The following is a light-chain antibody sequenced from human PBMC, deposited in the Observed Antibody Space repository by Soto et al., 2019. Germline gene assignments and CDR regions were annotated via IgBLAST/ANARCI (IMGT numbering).Light chain of an antibody. V-gene: IGLV3-1*01. J-gene: IGLJ2*01. CDR3: QAWDSSTHVV. Sequence: LTQPPSVSVSPGQTASITCSGDKLGDKYACWYQQKPGQSPVLVIYQDSKRPSGIPERFSGSNSGNTATLTISGTQAMDEADYYCQAWDSSTHVVFGGGTKLTVL. CDR2: QDS. CDR1: KLGDKY.